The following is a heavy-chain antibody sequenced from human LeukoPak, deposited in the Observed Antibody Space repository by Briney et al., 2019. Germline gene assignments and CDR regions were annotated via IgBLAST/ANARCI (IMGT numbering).Heavy chain of an antibody. J-gene: IGHJ4*02. Sequence: GGSLRLSCAASGFTFSSYGMSWVRQAPGKGLEWVSAITGTGHITYYADSVKGRFTISRDNSKNTLYLQMNSLRAEDTALYYCARDRLGAMLFFDSWGQGTLVTVSS. CDR1: GFTFSSYG. V-gene: IGHV3-23*01. D-gene: IGHD3-16*01. CDR3: ARDRLGAMLFFDS. CDR2: ITGTGHIT.